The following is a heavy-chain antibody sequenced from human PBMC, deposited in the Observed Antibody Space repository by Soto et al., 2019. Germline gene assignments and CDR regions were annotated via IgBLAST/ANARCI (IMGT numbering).Heavy chain of an antibody. CDR1: GYTFTSYG. CDR2: ISAYNGNT. D-gene: IGHD3-22*01. V-gene: IGHV1-18*01. J-gene: IGHJ6*02. CDR3: ARVYDSSGYYLYYYYGMDV. Sequence: ASVTVSCQASGYTFTSYGISWVRQAPGQGLEWMGWISAYNGNTNYAQKLQGRVTMTTDTSTSTAYMELRSLRSDDTAVYYCARVYDSSGYYLYYYYGMDVWGQGTTVTVSS.